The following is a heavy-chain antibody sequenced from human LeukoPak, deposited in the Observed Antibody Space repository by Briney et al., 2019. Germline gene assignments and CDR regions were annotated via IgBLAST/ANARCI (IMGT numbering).Heavy chain of an antibody. V-gene: IGHV3-11*06. Sequence: GGSLRLFCAASGFTFSDYYMSWIRQAAGKGLEWVSYISSSSSYTNYADSVKGRFTISRDNAKNSLYLQMNSLRAEDTAVYYCARSCSSTSCPFDYWGQGTLVTVSS. CDR3: ARSCSSTSCPFDY. D-gene: IGHD2-2*01. J-gene: IGHJ4*02. CDR1: GFTFSDYY. CDR2: ISSSSSYT.